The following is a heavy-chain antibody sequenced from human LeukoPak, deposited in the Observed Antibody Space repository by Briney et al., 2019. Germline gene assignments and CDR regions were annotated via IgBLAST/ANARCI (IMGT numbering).Heavy chain of an antibody. CDR1: GLSVSDNY. CDR3: ASDSNDGDAFDI. Sequence: PGGSLRLSCAVSGLSVSDNYFSWVRQAPGKGLEWVSVIYAGGNTYYGDSMKGRFTLSREISKNTIYLQMNSPRAEDTAIYFCASDSNDGDAFDIWGQGTMVTVS. V-gene: IGHV3-53*01. J-gene: IGHJ3*02. CDR2: IYAGGNT.